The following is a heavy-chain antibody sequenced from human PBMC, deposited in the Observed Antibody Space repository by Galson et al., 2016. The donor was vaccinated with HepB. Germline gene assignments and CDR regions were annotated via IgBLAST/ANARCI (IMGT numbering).Heavy chain of an antibody. CDR3: ARDEGFYNGMDV. Sequence: LSLTCTVSSGSFSSGAYYWSWVRQSPGKGLEWIGYIENAGSTNYNPSLKSRVTISIDRSKNQFFLELTSVTAADTAVYHCARDEGFYNGMDVWGQGTTVTVSS. CDR2: IENAGST. J-gene: IGHJ6*02. V-gene: IGHV4-61*08. D-gene: IGHD2-2*02. CDR1: SGSFSSGAYY.